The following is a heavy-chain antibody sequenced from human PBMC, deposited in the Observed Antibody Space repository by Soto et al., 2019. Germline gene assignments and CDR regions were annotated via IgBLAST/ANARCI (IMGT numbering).Heavy chain of an antibody. J-gene: IGHJ6*02. CDR3: AGIVRGDIIYYYYYGMDV. Sequence: SETLSLTCTVSGGSISSGGYYWSWIRQHPGKGLEWIGYIYYSGSTYYNPSLKSRVTISVDTSKNQFSLKLSSVTAADTAVYYCAGIVRGDIIYYYYYGMDVWGQGTTVTVSS. CDR1: GGSISSGGYY. CDR2: IYYSGST. D-gene: IGHD3-10*01. V-gene: IGHV4-31*03.